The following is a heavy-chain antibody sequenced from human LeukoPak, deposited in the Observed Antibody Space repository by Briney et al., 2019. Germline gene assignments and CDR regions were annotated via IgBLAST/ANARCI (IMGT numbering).Heavy chain of an antibody. CDR2: IHHGGST. CDR3: ATNVTYSFDD. Sequence: SETLSLTCAVSAYSLSSGYYWGWIRQPPGKGLEWIGSIHHGGSTYYNPSLKSRITISIDRSKNQFSLKLNSVTAADSAGYYCATNVTYSFDDWGQGTLVTVSS. J-gene: IGHJ4*02. CDR1: AYSLSSGYY. D-gene: IGHD3-10*02. V-gene: IGHV4-38-2*01.